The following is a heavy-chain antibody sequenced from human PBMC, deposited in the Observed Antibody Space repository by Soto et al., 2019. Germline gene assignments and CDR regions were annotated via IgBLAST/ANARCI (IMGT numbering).Heavy chain of an antibody. V-gene: IGHV1-46*01. Sequence: QMQLVQSGAEVKKPGASVKVSCKASGYTFTRHYIHWVRQAPGRGLEWMGIINSSGGHTYYAQKFQGRVALISDTSTSRVYMELSSLRSQDTAVYYCARDLLAAGSDALDIWGQGTMVTVSS. CDR2: INSSGGHT. D-gene: IGHD6-13*01. J-gene: IGHJ3*02. CDR3: ARDLLAAGSDALDI. CDR1: GYTFTRHY.